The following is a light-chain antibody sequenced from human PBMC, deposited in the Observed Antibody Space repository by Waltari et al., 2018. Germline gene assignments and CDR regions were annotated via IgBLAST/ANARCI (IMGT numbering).Light chain of an antibody. CDR2: DVS. V-gene: IGLV2-14*03. CDR3: SSYSTTNTLI. CDR1: SGDIGPYNY. Sequence: QSALTQPASVSGSPGQSITISCTGPSGDIGPYNYFSWYQQYTDRAPELLIYDVSHRPSRISNRFSGSKSGYTASLTISDLQAEDEADYFCSSYSTTNTLIFGGGTRLTV. J-gene: IGLJ2*01.